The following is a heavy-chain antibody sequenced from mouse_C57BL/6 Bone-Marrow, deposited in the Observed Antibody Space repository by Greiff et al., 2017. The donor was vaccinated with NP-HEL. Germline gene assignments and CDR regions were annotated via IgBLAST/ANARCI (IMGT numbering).Heavy chain of an antibody. J-gene: IGHJ1*03. V-gene: IGHV5-4*01. D-gene: IGHD1-1*01. Sequence: EVQLQQSGGGLVKPGGSLKLSCAASGFTFSSYAMSWVRQTPEKRLEWVATISDGGSYTYYPDNVKGRFTISRDNAKNNLYLQMSHLKSEDTAMYYCARARGYYGPRPYWYFDVWGTGTTVTVSS. CDR3: ARARGYYGPRPYWYFDV. CDR2: ISDGGSYT. CDR1: GFTFSSYA.